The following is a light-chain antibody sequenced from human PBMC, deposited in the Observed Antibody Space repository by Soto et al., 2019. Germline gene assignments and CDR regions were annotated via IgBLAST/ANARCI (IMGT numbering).Light chain of an antibody. CDR2: GTS. J-gene: IGKJ5*01. V-gene: IGKV3-11*01. CDR1: QSVSSY. CDR3: QKRSNWPIT. Sequence: EIVLTQSPATLSLSPGARAPLSCRASQSVSSYLAWYQQEPGQGPSLLIYGTSTRAGGVPARFSGSGSGTDFTLTISSLEPEDFAVYYCQKRSNWPITFGQGTRLEIK.